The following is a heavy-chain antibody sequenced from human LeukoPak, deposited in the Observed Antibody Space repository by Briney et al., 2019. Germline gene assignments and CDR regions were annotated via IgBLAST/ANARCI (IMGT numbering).Heavy chain of an antibody. V-gene: IGHV1-69*05. J-gene: IGHJ6*03. D-gene: IGHD2-2*01. CDR1: GGTFSSYA. Sequence: SVKVSCKASGGTFSSYAISWVRQAPGQGLEWMGRILPIFGTANYAQKFQGRVTITTDESTSTAYMELSSLRSEDTAVHYCARSGKDIVVVPAARSSYYYYYYMDVWGKGTTVTVSS. CDR2: ILPIFGTA. CDR3: ARSGKDIVVVPAARSSYYYYYYMDV.